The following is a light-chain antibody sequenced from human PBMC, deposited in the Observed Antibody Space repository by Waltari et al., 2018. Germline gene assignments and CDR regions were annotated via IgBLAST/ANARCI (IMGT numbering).Light chain of an antibody. CDR1: QTVTSNY. CDR3: QQYGSTPET. CDR2: GAS. J-gene: IGKJ1*01. Sequence: EIVLTQSPGTLSLSPGERATLSCRASQTVTSNYLALYQQEPGQAPRLLIYGASSRATCIPDRFSSSGSGTDFTLTISRLEPEDVAVYYCQQYGSTPETFGQGTKVEIK. V-gene: IGKV3-20*01.